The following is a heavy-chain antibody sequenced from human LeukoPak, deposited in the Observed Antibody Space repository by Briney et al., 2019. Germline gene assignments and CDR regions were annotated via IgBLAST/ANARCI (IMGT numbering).Heavy chain of an antibody. CDR1: GFTVSSNY. D-gene: IGHD2-15*01. J-gene: IGHJ4*02. CDR2: IYSGGST. CDR3: ANGYCVGGTCGPFDY. Sequence: GGSLRLSYAASGFTVSSNYMSWVRQAPGKGLEWVSVIYSGGSTYYADSVKGRFTSSRDNLKNTLYLEMNSLQPEDTAVYYCANGYCVGGTCGPFDYWGRGTLVTVFS. V-gene: IGHV3-66*02.